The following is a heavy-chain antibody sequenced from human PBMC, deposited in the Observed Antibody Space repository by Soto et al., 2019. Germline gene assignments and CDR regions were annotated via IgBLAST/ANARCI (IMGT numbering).Heavy chain of an antibody. CDR1: GFTFSSRG. J-gene: IGHJ4*02. CDR2: MTYDGRDR. CDR3: AKGQSSGYYRVVDY. Sequence: TGGSLRLSCTASGFTFSSRGMHWVRQAPGKGLEWVAVMTYDGRDRYQGDSVKGRFTISRDTSKNTLYLQMNSLSADDTAVYYCAKGQSSGYYRVVDYWGQGILVTVSS. D-gene: IGHD6-19*01. V-gene: IGHV3-30*18.